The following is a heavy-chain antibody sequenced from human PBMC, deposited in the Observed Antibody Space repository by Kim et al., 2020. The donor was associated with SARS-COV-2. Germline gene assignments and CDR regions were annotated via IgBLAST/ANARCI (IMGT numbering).Heavy chain of an antibody. J-gene: IGHJ4*02. CDR3: ARHKECSGSPADFDD. Sequence: PALKSRVTITVDTNKNQFALKLGSVTAAGTAVYYCARHKECSGSPADFDDWGQGTLVTVSS. D-gene: IGHD1-26*01. V-gene: IGHV4-59*08.